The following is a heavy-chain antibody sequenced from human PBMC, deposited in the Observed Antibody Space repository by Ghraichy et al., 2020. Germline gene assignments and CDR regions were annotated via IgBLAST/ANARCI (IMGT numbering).Heavy chain of an antibody. J-gene: IGHJ6*02. Sequence: ASVKVSCKASGYTFTSYYMHWVRQAPGQGLEWMGIINPSGGSTSYAQKFQGRVTMTRDTSTSTVYMELSSLRSEDTAVYYCARDDYLNVESYVNYYYGMDVWGQGTTVTVSS. V-gene: IGHV1-46*01. CDR3: ARDDYLNVESYVNYYYGMDV. CDR2: INPSGGST. D-gene: IGHD1-26*01. CDR1: GYTFTSYY.